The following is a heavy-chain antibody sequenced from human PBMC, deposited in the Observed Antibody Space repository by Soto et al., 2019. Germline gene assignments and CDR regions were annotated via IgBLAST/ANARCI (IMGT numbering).Heavy chain of an antibody. CDR2: IIPILGIA. D-gene: IGHD3-10*01. V-gene: IGHV1-69*02. Sequence: QVQLVQSGAEVKKPGSSVKVSCKASGGTFSSYTISWVRQAPGQGLEWMGRIIPILGIANYAQKFQGRVTITADNSTSTAYMELSSLRSEDTAVYYCARSLYYYGSGRLSQNNGFDPWGQGTLVTVSS. CDR3: ARSLYYYGSGRLSQNNGFDP. J-gene: IGHJ5*02. CDR1: GGTFSSYT.